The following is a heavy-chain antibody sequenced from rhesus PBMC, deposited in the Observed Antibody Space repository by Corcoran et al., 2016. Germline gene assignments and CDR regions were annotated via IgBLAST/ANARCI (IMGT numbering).Heavy chain of an antibody. CDR2: IDGNSAST. CDR3: ARERPLYGNSLDV. CDR1: GGSITGYY. V-gene: IGHV4-73*01. Sequence: QVKLQQWGEGLVKPSETLSLTCAVYGGSITGYYWSWIRQPPGKGLEWIGNIDGNSASTNYNPSLKNRGTISKDTAKNQFSLKLSSVTAADTAVYYCARERPLYGNSLDVWGRGVLVTVSS. J-gene: IGHJ5-2*02. D-gene: IGHD4-29*01.